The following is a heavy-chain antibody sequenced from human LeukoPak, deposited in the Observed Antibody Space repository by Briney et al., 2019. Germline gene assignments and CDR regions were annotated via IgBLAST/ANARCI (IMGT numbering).Heavy chain of an antibody. V-gene: IGHV4-34*01. CDR1: GGSFSGYY. J-gene: IGHJ5*02. Sequence: SETLSLTCAVYGGSFSGYYWSWIRQPPGKGLEWIGEINHSGSTNYNPSLRSRVTISVDTSKNQFSLKLSSVTAADTAVYYCAKNGQSGFSFDPGGQGTLVTVSS. D-gene: IGHD3-3*01. CDR2: INHSGST. CDR3: AKNGQSGFSFDP.